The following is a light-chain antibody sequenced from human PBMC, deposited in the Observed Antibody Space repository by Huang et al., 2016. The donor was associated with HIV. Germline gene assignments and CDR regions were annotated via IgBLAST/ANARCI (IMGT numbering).Light chain of an antibody. Sequence: EVVMTQSPATLSVSPGERATLFCRASQSLSTNLAWYQQKPGQPPRLLIYGASTRATGVPARFSGSGSGTDFTLTISSLQPDDFAVYYCQQYDDWPPVTFGPGTKVDFK. CDR3: QQYDDWPPVT. CDR2: GAS. J-gene: IGKJ3*01. V-gene: IGKV3-15*01. CDR1: QSLSTN.